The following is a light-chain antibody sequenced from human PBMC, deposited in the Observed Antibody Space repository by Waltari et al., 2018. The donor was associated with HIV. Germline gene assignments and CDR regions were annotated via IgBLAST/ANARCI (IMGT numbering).Light chain of an antibody. J-gene: IGLJ7*01. Sequence: QSALTQPASVSGSPGQSITISCTGTSRDIGAYNFVSWYQQHPGKAPKLLIYEVTNRPSGVSNRFSGSKSGNTASLTISGLQAEDEADYYCSSYTVSSSLEFGGGTQLTVL. CDR3: SSYTVSSSLE. CDR2: EVT. V-gene: IGLV2-14*01. CDR1: SRDIGAYNF.